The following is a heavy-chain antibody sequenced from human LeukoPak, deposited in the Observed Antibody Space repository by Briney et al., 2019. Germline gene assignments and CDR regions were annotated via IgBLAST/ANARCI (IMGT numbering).Heavy chain of an antibody. CDR3: GTSSYFDTSY. CDR1: GFTFSNYG. CDR2: ISDNGGGT. Sequence: PGGSLRLSCVASGFTFSNYGMTWVRQAPGKGLEWVSTISDNGGGTYYADSVKGRFTISRDNSKNTLCLQMNSLRVEDTAEYYCGTSSYFDTSYWGQGTLVTVSS. J-gene: IGHJ4*02. V-gene: IGHV3-23*01. D-gene: IGHD2/OR15-2a*01.